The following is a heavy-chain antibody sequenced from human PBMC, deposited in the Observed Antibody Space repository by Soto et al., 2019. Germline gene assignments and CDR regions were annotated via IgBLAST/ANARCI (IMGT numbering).Heavy chain of an antibody. D-gene: IGHD2-15*01. J-gene: IGHJ6*02. CDR2: ISYDGSNK. Sequence: LRLSCAASGFTFSSYAMHWVRQAPGKGLEWVAVISYDGSNKYYADSVKGRFTISRDNSKNTLYLQMNSLRAEDTAVYYCARDDIVVVVAATLKYGIDVWGQGTTVTISS. CDR3: ARDDIVVVVAATLKYGIDV. V-gene: IGHV3-30-3*01. CDR1: GFTFSSYA.